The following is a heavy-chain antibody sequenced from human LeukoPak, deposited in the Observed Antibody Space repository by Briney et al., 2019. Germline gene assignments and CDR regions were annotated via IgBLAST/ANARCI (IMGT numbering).Heavy chain of an antibody. J-gene: IGHJ4*02. CDR2: IDTSGST. CDR3: ARAGYCSSTSCYTGGYYFDY. D-gene: IGHD2-2*02. V-gene: IGHV4-61*02. Sequence: SQTLSLTCTVSGGSISSGSYYWSWIRQPAGKGLDWIGCIDTSGSTNYNPSLKSRVTISVDTSKNQFSLKLSSVTAADTAVYYCARAGYCSSTSCYTGGYYFDYWGQGTLVTVS. CDR1: GGSISSGSYY.